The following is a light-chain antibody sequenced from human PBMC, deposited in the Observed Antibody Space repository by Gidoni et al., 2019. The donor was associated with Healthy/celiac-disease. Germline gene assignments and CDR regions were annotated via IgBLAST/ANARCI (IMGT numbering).Light chain of an antibody. CDR1: QSISSY. CDR2: AAS. V-gene: IGKV1-39*01. CDR3: QQSYSTPRG. J-gene: IGKJ3*01. Sequence: DIQMTQSPSSLSASVGDRVTITCRASQSISSYLNWYQQKPGKAPKLLIYAASSLQSGVPSRFSGGGSGTDFTLTISSLQPEDFATYYCQQSYSTPRGFXPXTKVDIK.